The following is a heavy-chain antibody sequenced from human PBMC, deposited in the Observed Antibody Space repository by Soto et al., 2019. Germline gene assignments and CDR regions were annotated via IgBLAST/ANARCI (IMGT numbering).Heavy chain of an antibody. D-gene: IGHD3-3*01. J-gene: IGHJ4*02. Sequence: PSETLSLTCPVSGGYISRNSYYWGWIRQPPGKGLEWIGSIYYSGSAYYNPSLKSRVTISVDTSKNQFSLKLSYVTAADTAVYYCARLGVGPGYFDFWGQGTLVTVSS. CDR1: GGYISRNSYY. CDR3: ARLGVGPGYFDF. CDR2: IYYSGSA. V-gene: IGHV4-39*01.